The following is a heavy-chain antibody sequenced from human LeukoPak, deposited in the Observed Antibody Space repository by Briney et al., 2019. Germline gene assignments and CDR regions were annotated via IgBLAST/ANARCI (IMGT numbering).Heavy chain of an antibody. V-gene: IGHV4-38-2*01. CDR1: AYSISSGYY. D-gene: IGHD5-24*01. Sequence: PSETLSLTCAVSAYSISSGYYWGWIRQPPGKGLEWIGSIYHSGSTYYNPSLKSRVTISVDTSKNQFSLKLSSVTAADTAVYYCARGEMATMRYWGQGTLVTVSS. CDR2: IYHSGST. J-gene: IGHJ4*02. CDR3: ARGEMATMRY.